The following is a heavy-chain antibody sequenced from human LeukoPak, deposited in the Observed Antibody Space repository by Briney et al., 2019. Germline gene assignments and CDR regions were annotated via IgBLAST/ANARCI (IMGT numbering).Heavy chain of an antibody. J-gene: IGHJ4*02. CDR2: VYHSGGT. D-gene: IGHD3-10*01. CDR1: GGSISNSHYY. CDR3: ARTYCYASGSHVDY. V-gene: IGHV4-39*01. Sequence: SETLSLTCTVSGGSISNSHYYWGWLRQPPGKVLAWVGSVYHSGGTYYNPSLRSRVTISADTSKNQFSLKLTSVAAADTAVYYCARTYCYASGSHVDYWGQGILVTVSS.